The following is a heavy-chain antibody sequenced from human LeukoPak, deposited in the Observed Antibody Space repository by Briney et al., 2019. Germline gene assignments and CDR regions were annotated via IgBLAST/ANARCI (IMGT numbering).Heavy chain of an antibody. V-gene: IGHV3-23*01. CDR2: ISGSGGST. Sequence: GGSLRLSCAASGFTFSSYAMSWVRQAPGKGLEWVSVISGSGGSTYYADSVKGRFTISRDNAKNSLYLQMNSLRAEDTAVYYCARPSVWNGYNDYWGQGTLVTVSS. CDR1: GFTFSSYA. CDR3: ARPSVWNGYNDY. D-gene: IGHD5-24*01. J-gene: IGHJ4*02.